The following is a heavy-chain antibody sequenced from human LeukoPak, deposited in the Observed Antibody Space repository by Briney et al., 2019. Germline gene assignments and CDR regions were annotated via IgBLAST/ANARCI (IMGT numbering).Heavy chain of an antibody. CDR3: ARGDYYGSRGDY. Sequence: GRSLRLSCAASGFTFSSYGMHWVRQAPGKGLEWVAVMWYDGSNKYYADSVKGRFTISRDNSKNTLYLQMNSLRAEDTAVYYCARGDYYGSRGDYWGQGTLVTVSS. V-gene: IGHV3-33*01. CDR2: MWYDGSNK. CDR1: GFTFSSYG. J-gene: IGHJ4*02. D-gene: IGHD3-10*01.